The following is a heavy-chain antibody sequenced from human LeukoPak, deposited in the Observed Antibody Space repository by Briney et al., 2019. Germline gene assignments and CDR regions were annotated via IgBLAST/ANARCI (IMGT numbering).Heavy chain of an antibody. D-gene: IGHD5-24*01. CDR2: IYYSGST. Sequence: PSETLSLTCTVSGGSISSSSYYWGWIRQPPGKGLEWIGSIYYSGSTYYNPSLKSRVTISVDTSKNQFALKLSSVTAADTAVYYCARVLSLATIHLRGFYYFDYWGQGTLVTVSS. CDR1: GGSISSSSYY. CDR3: ARVLSLATIHLRGFYYFDY. J-gene: IGHJ4*02. V-gene: IGHV4-39*06.